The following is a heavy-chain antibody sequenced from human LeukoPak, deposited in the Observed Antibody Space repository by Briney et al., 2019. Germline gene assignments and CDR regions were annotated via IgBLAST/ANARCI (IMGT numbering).Heavy chain of an antibody. J-gene: IGHJ4*02. Sequence: GGSPRLSCAASGFTLSNYGMSWVRQTPGKGLEWVSAISGSGGSTYYADSVKGRFTISRDNSKNTLYLQMNSLRAEDTAVYYCAKDPVGYWGQGTLVTVSS. CDR2: ISGSGGST. CDR3: AKDPVGY. CDR1: GFTLSNYG. V-gene: IGHV3-23*01.